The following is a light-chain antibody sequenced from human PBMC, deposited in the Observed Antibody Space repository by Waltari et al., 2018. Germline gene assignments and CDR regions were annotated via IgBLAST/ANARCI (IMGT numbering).Light chain of an antibody. CDR2: ATS. Sequence: DVQMTQSPYSLSASIGDRVPINCRASRSVLGYLNWYQQKPGKVPKLLIYATSTLHSGVPSRFSGSGSGTDYTLTISSLQPEDFATYYCQQSHSSPLTFGGGTKVEIK. CDR3: QQSHSSPLT. CDR1: RSVLGY. J-gene: IGKJ4*01. V-gene: IGKV1-39*01.